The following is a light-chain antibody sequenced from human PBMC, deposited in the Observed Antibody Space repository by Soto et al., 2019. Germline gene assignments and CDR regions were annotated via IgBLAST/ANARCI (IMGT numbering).Light chain of an antibody. CDR3: QQYNNWPPDGT. J-gene: IGKJ1*01. Sequence: EIVMTQSPATLSVSPGERATLSCRASQSVSSNLAWYQQEPGQAPRLLIYGASTRATGIPARFSGSGSGTEFTLTISSLQSEDFVVYYCQQYNNWPPDGTFGQGTKV. CDR2: GAS. V-gene: IGKV3-15*01. CDR1: QSVSSN.